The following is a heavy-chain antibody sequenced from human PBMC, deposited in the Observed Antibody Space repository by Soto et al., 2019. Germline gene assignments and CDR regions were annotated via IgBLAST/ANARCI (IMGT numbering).Heavy chain of an antibody. V-gene: IGHV3-64*01. CDR1: GFTFSSYA. J-gene: IGHJ4*02. Sequence: EVQLVESGGGLVQPGGSLRLSCAASGFTFSSYAMHWVRQAPGKGLEYVSALSSNGGSTYYANSVKGRFTISRDNSENPLYLQMGSLRAEDMTVYYCARGGSGSYYFDYWGQGTLVTVSS. CDR2: LSSNGGST. D-gene: IGHD1-26*01. CDR3: ARGGSGSYYFDY.